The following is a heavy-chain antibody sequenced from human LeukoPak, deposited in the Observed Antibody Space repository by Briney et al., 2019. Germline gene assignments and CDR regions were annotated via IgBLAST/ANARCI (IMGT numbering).Heavy chain of an antibody. Sequence: GGSLRLSCAASGFTFSSYAMSWVRQAPGKGLEWVSTIYDNTYYADSVKGRFTISRDNSKNTLYLQMNSLRAEDTAVYYCAKRGSYCFDYFGQGTLVTVSS. V-gene: IGHV3-23*01. CDR1: GFTFSSYA. J-gene: IGHJ4*02. CDR2: IYDNT. CDR3: AKRGSYCFDY. D-gene: IGHD6-13*01.